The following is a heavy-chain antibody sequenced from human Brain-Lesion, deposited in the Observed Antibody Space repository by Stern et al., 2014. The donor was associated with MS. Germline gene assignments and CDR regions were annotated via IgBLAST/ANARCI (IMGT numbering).Heavy chain of an antibody. CDR3: ARDITGSSAYFAY. CDR2: ISWNSGTI. J-gene: IGHJ4*02. V-gene: IGHV3-9*01. CDR1: GFTFDDYA. Sequence: EVQLFESGGDLVQPGRSLRLSCAAFGFTFDDYAMHWVRQAPGKGLEGVAGISWNSGTIGYADSVKGRFTPSRDNAYSSLYLQMNSLRPEDTALYYCARDITGSSAYFAYWGQGTLVTVSS. D-gene: IGHD1-14*01.